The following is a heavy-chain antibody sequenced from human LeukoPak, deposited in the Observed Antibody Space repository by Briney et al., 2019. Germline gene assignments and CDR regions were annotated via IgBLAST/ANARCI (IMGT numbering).Heavy chain of an antibody. V-gene: IGHV1-24*01. Sequence: EASVKVSCKVSGYTLTELSMHWVRQAPGKGLEWMGGFDPEDGETIYAQKFQGRVTMTEDTSTDTAYMELSSLRSEDTAVYYCATPLRSGAPHPGSSDAFDIWGQGTMVTVSS. CDR1: GYTLTELS. CDR2: FDPEDGET. J-gene: IGHJ3*02. CDR3: ATPLRSGAPHPGSSDAFDI. D-gene: IGHD3-10*01.